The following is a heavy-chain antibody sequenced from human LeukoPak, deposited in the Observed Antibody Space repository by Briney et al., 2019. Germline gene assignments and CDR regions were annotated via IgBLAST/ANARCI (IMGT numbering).Heavy chain of an antibody. CDR1: GFTFDDYA. D-gene: IGHD3-10*01. CDR3: ARDRRGSGSYYSIYFDY. J-gene: IGHJ4*02. Sequence: PGGSLRLSCAASGFTFDDYAMHWVRQAPGKGLEWVSGINWNGGSTGYADSVKGRFTISRDNAKNSLYLQMNSLRAEDTALYYCARDRRGSGSYYSIYFDYWGQGTLVTVSS. V-gene: IGHV3-20*04. CDR2: INWNGGST.